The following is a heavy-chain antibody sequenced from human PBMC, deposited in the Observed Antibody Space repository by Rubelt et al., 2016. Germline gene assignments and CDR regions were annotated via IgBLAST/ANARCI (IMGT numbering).Heavy chain of an antibody. J-gene: IGHJ6*03. CDR1: GGSISSSSYY. Sequence: QLQLQESGPGLVKPSETLSLTCTVSGGSISSSSYYWGWIRQPPGKGLEWIGSIYYSGSTYYNPSLKSRVTISVDTSKNQFSLKLSSVTAADTAVYYCARYDYYYYYYMDVWGKGTTVTVSS. CDR2: IYYSGST. CDR3: ARYDYYYYYYMDV. V-gene: IGHV4-39*07.